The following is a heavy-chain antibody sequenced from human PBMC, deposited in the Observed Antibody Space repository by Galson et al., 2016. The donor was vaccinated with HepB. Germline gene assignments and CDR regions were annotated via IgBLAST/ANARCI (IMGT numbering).Heavy chain of an antibody. J-gene: IGHJ5*02. Sequence: LSLTCTVSGASINDSTWWTWVRQAPGRGLEWIGEIYHTETTNNNPFLSSRFTLSIDKSRNQFSLDLTSATAADTAVYYCARAAVVPGARMVFDPWGQGTLVTVSS. D-gene: IGHD2-2*01. CDR3: ARAAVVPGARMVFDP. CDR1: GASINDSTW. CDR2: IYHTETT. V-gene: IGHV4-4*02.